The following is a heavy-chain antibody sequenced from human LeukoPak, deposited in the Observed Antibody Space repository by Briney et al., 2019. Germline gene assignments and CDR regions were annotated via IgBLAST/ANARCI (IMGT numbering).Heavy chain of an antibody. D-gene: IGHD3-22*01. CDR3: ARLSCYYDSSGPPTFDP. CDR1: GYSFTSYW. J-gene: IGHJ5*02. Sequence: KHGESLKISCKGSGYSFTSYWIGWVRQMPGKGLEWMGIIYPGDSDTRYSPSFQGQVTISADKSISTAYLQWSSLKASDTAMYYCARLSCYYDSSGPPTFDPWGQGTLVTVSS. V-gene: IGHV5-51*01. CDR2: IYPGDSDT.